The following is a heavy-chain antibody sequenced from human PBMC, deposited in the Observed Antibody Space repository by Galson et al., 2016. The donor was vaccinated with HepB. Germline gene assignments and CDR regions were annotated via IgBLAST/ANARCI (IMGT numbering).Heavy chain of an antibody. CDR1: GFTFTSFS. CDR2: ISSSSGTI. CDR3: ARGTQRSTSWSRLQVYYYGLDV. D-gene: IGHD6-13*01. V-gene: IGHV3-48*02. J-gene: IGHJ6*02. Sequence: SLRLSCAVSGFTFTSFSMNWVRQAPGKGLEWISFISSSSGTIHYADSVKGRFTISRDNARNSLYLQVNSLRDEDTAVYYCARGTQRSTSWSRLQVYYYGLDVWGQGTTVTVSS.